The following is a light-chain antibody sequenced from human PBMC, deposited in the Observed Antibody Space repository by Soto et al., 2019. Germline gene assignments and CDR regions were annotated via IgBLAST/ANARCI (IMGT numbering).Light chain of an antibody. V-gene: IGKV3-20*01. CDR3: QLYNSYSQAT. CDR2: GAP. CDR1: QSVSNNY. J-gene: IGKJ1*01. Sequence: EIVLTQSPGTLSFSPGERATLSCRASQSVSNNYLAWYPPKPCQAPRRLNHGAPSRATGIPDRFSGSGSGTDFTLTISRLEPEDFATYYCQLYNSYSQATFGQGTKVDIK.